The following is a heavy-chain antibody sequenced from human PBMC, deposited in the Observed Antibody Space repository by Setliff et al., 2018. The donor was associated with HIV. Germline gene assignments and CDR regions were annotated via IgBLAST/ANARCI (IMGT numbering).Heavy chain of an antibody. CDR2: IHPIFGTT. J-gene: IGHJ4*02. Sequence: SVKVSCKASGGTFSSYITAWVRQAPGQGLEWMGGIHPIFGTTNYARDFMGRVSITADESTNTAYMELSSPRSDDSAIYYCARGIPRGTVFGVVGYFDYWGQGTPVTVSS. CDR3: ARGIPRGTVFGVVGYFDY. V-gene: IGHV1-69*13. D-gene: IGHD3-3*01. CDR1: GGTFSSYI.